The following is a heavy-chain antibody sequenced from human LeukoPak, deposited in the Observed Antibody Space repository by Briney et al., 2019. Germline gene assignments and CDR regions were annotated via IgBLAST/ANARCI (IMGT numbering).Heavy chain of an antibody. CDR1: GYSFTSYW. CDR3: ARCIAAATDAFDI. D-gene: IGHD6-13*01. Sequence: GESLKISCKGSGYSFTSYWIGWVRQMPGKGLEWMGIIYPGDSDTRYSPSFQGQVTISADKSISTAYLQWSSLKASDTAMYYCARCIAAATDAFDIWGQGIMVTVSS. V-gene: IGHV5-51*01. CDR2: IYPGDSDT. J-gene: IGHJ3*02.